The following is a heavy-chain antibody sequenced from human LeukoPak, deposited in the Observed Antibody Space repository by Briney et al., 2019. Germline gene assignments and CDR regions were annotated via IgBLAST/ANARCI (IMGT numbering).Heavy chain of an antibody. V-gene: IGHV3-53*01. J-gene: IGHJ4*02. CDR1: GFTVSSNY. CDR2: IYSGGST. CDR3: ARFRTWGDKAFDY. Sequence: GGSLRLSCAASGFTVSSNYMSWVRQAPGKGLEWVSVIYSGGSTYYADSVKGRFTISRDSAKNSLYLQMNSLRAEDTAVYYCARFRTWGDKAFDYWGQGTLVTVSS. D-gene: IGHD2-21*02.